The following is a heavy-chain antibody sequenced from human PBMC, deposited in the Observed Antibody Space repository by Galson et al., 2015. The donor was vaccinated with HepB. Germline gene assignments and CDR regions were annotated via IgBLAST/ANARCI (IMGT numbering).Heavy chain of an antibody. Sequence: QSGAEVKKPGESLRISCKGSGYSFTSYWITWVRQMPGKGLEWMGRIDPSDSYTSYSPSFQGHVTISTDKSISTAYLQWISLRASDTAMYYCARKPWSYCGGDCYSDAFDIWGQGTMVTVSS. CDR1: GYSFTSYW. J-gene: IGHJ3*02. CDR3: ARKPWSYCGGDCYSDAFDI. CDR2: IDPSDSYT. V-gene: IGHV5-10-1*01. D-gene: IGHD2-21*02.